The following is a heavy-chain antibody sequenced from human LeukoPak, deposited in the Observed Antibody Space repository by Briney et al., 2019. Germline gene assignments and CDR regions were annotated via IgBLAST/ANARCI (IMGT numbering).Heavy chain of an antibody. J-gene: IGHJ4*02. Sequence: GGSLRLSCAASGFTFSIYSMNWGRQAPGNGLEWVSHITARGTAMFYADSVKGRFTISRDNAKHSLYLKMNSLRDEDTAVYYCASSGSYRFDYWGQGTLVTVSS. D-gene: IGHD1-26*01. V-gene: IGHV3-48*02. CDR2: ITARGTAM. CDR1: GFTFSIYS. CDR3: ASSGSYRFDY.